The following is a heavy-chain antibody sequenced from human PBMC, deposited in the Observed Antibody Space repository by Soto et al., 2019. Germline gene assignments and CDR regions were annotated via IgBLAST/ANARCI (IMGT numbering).Heavy chain of an antibody. CDR1: GGTFSSYT. CDR3: ARDTLAYSSGWYEVRRHKNWFDP. J-gene: IGHJ5*02. Sequence: SVKVSCKASGGTFSSYTISWVRQAPGQGLEWMGRIIPILGIANYAQKFQGRVTITADKSTSTAYMELSSLRSEDTAVYYCARDTLAYSSGWYEVRRHKNWFDPWG. CDR2: IIPILGIA. V-gene: IGHV1-69*04. D-gene: IGHD6-19*01.